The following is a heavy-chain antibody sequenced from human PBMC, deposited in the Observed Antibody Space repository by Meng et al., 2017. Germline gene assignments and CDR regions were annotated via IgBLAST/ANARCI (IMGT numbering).Heavy chain of an antibody. Sequence: GESLKISCAASGFTFSSYWMSWVRQAPGKGLEWVANIKQDGSEKYYVDSVKGRFTISRDNAKNSLYLQMNSLRAEDTAVYYCARVSRGPTTWIQLDYYYGMDVWAKGPRSPSP. CDR1: GFTFSSYW. CDR3: ARVSRGPTTWIQLDYYYGMDV. V-gene: IGHV3-7*01. CDR2: IKQDGSEK. J-gene: IGHJ6*02. D-gene: IGHD5-18*01.